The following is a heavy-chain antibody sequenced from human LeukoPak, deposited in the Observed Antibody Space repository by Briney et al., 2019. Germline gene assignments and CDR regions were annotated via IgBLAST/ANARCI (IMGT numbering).Heavy chain of an antibody. CDR1: GFTFSSYS. D-gene: IGHD3-16*01. CDR3: ARDGGRYDYVWGSPAPFDY. V-gene: IGHV3-21*01. CDR2: ISSSSSYI. Sequence: GGSLRLSCAASGFTFSSYSMNWVRQAPGKRLEWVSSISSSSSYIYYADSVKGRFTISRDNAKNSLYLQMNSLRAEDTAVYYCARDGGRYDYVWGSPAPFDYWGQGTLVTVSS. J-gene: IGHJ4*02.